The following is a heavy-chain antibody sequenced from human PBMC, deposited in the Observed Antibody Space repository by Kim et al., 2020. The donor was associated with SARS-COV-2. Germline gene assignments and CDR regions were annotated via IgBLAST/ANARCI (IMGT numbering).Heavy chain of an antibody. D-gene: IGHD5-18*01. J-gene: IGHJ5*02. CDR3: ARDSDYTAMVDNWFDP. CDR2: ISYDGSNK. Sequence: GGSLRLSCAASGFTFSSYAMHWVRQAPGKGLEWVAVISYDGSNKYYADSVKGRFTISRDNSKNTLYLQMNSLRAEDTAVYYCARDSDYTAMVDNWFDPWGQGTLVTVSS. CDR1: GFTFSSYA. V-gene: IGHV3-30*04.